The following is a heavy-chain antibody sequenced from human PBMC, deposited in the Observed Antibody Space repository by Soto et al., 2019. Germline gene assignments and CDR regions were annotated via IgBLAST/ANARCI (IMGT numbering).Heavy chain of an antibody. CDR2: ISAYNGNT. CDR1: GYTFTSYG. V-gene: IGHV1-18*01. CDR3: ARDIVVVPAAHTFDY. D-gene: IGHD2-2*01. Sequence: ASVKVSCKASGYTFTSYGISWVRQAPGQGLEWMGWISAYNGNTNYAQKLQGRVTMTTDTSTSTAYMELRSLRSDDTAVCYCARDIVVVPAAHTFDYWGQGTLVTVSS. J-gene: IGHJ4*02.